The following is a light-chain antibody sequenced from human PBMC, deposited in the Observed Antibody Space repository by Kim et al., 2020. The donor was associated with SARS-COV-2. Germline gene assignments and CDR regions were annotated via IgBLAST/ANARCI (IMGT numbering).Light chain of an antibody. CDR1: NIGSKS. J-gene: IGLJ3*02. V-gene: IGLV3-21*04. Sequence: SYELTQPPSVSVAPGGTARLTCGGDNIGSKSVHWYQQKPGQAPVLVIYYDLDRPSGIPERFSGSNSGNTATLTIDRVEAGDEADYYCQVWDTRSENPLLGGGTKVTVL. CDR3: QVWDTRSENPL. CDR2: YDL.